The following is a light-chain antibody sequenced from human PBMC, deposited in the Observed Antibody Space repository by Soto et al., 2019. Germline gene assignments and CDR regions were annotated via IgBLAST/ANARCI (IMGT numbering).Light chain of an antibody. V-gene: IGKV1-39*01. J-gene: IGKJ3*01. Sequence: DLQMTQSPSSLSASVGDRVTITCRASQTISSYLSWYQHRPGKAPKLLIYAASSLQSGVPSRFSGSGSDTDFTLTISSLQPDDFATYYCHQTYTKSLSFGPGTRVDL. CDR2: AAS. CDR3: HQTYTKSLS. CDR1: QTISSY.